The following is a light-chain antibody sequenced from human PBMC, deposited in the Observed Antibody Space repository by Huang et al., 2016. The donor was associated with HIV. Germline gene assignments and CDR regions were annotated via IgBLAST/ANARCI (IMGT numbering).Light chain of an antibody. CDR3: QQYHNWPPIT. CDR1: QTVSST. V-gene: IGKV3-15*01. Sequence: EIVMTQSPATLSVSPGERATLSCRASQTVSSTLAWYQQKPCQAPRLLIYDASTRATGIPARFSGSGSGTEFTLTINSLQSEDFAVYYCQQYHNWPPITFGQGTRLEIK. CDR2: DAS. J-gene: IGKJ5*01.